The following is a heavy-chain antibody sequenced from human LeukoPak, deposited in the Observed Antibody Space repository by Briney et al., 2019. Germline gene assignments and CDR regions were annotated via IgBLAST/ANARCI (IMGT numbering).Heavy chain of an antibody. V-gene: IGHV4-59*01. Sequence: SETPSLTCTVSGGSIGSYYWSWIRQPPGKGLEWIGWIYYSGSTNYNPSLKSRVTISLDTSQNQFSLELTSVTAADTAVYYCARTCSGGTCYQGLGYYGMDVWGQGTTVTVPS. CDR1: GGSIGSYY. J-gene: IGHJ6*02. CDR2: IYYSGST. CDR3: ARTCSGGTCYQGLGYYGMDV. D-gene: IGHD2-15*01.